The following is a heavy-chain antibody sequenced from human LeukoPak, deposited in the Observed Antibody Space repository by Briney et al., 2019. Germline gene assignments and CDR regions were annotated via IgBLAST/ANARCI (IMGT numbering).Heavy chain of an antibody. J-gene: IGHJ3*02. CDR1: GFTFSSYG. Sequence: PGGSLRLSCATSGFTFSSYGMHWVRQAPGKGLEWVAVISYDGSNKYYADSVKGRFTISRDNSKNTLYLQMNSLRAEDTAVYYCAKDSGRSAFDIWGQGTMVTVSS. V-gene: IGHV3-30*18. CDR2: ISYDGSNK. CDR3: AKDSGRSAFDI.